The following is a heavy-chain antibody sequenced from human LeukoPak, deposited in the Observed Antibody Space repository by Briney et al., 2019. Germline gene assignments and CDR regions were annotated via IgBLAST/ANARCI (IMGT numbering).Heavy chain of an antibody. CDR3: ARSGYSSSWYRNKWWFDP. CDR2: IYYSGST. D-gene: IGHD6-13*01. V-gene: IGHV4-59*01. CDR1: GGSISSYY. J-gene: IGHJ5*02. Sequence: PSETLSLTCTVSGGSISSYYWSWIRQPPGKGLEWIGYIYYSGSTNYNPSLKSRVTISVDTSKNQFSLKLSSVTAADTAVYYCARSGYSSSWYRNKWWFDPWGQGTLVTASS.